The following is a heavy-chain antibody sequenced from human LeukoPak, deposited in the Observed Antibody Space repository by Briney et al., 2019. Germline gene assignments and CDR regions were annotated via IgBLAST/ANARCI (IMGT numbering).Heavy chain of an antibody. CDR1: GFTVSSSY. CDR3: ARDVGDGYAIDY. Sequence: GGSLRLSCAASGFTVSSSYMYWVRQAPVKGLEWVSFFYRGDSTYYADSVKGRFTISRDNAKNSLYLQMNSLRAEDTAVYYCARDVGDGYAIDYWGQGTLVTVSS. V-gene: IGHV3-53*01. J-gene: IGHJ4*02. D-gene: IGHD5-24*01. CDR2: FYRGDST.